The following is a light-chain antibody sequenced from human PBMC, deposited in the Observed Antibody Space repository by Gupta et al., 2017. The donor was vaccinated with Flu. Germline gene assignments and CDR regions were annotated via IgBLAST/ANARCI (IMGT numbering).Light chain of an antibody. CDR2: DAS. Sequence: DIQMTQSPSSLSASVGDRVTITCQASQDISNYLNWYQQKPGKAPKRLIYDASNLETGVPSRFSGSGSGTEFTVTISSLQAEDIATYYCQQYDNLPLTFGPGTKVDIK. V-gene: IGKV1-33*01. CDR3: QQYDNLPLT. CDR1: QDISNY. J-gene: IGKJ3*01.